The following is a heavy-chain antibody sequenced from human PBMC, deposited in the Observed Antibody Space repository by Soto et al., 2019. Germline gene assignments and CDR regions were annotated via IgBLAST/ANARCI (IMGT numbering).Heavy chain of an antibody. D-gene: IGHD5-18*01. CDR1: GFTFNSYW. CDR2: IKQDGSEK. V-gene: IGHV3-7*01. Sequence: GGCMRLSCAACGFTFNSYWMSWFRQAPGKGREWVANIKQDGSEKYYVDSVKGRFTISRDNAKNSLYLQMNSLRAEDTAVYYCARVMEDTAMVSPDDAFDIWGQGTMVTVSS. CDR3: ARVMEDTAMVSPDDAFDI. J-gene: IGHJ3*02.